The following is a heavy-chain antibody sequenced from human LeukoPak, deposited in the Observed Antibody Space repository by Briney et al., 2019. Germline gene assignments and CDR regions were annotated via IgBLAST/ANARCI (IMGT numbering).Heavy chain of an antibody. CDR2: IRSKAYGGTT. CDR3: TRDQWETYDFWSGYNPGLNYFDY. J-gene: IGHJ4*02. V-gene: IGHV3-49*03. Sequence: PGGSLRLSCTASGFTFGDYAMSWFRQAPGKGLEWVGFIRSKAYGGTTEYAASVKGRFTISRDDSKSIAYLQMNSLKTEDTAVYYCTRDQWETYDFWSGYNPGLNYFDYWGQGTLVTVSS. D-gene: IGHD3-3*01. CDR1: GFTFGDYA.